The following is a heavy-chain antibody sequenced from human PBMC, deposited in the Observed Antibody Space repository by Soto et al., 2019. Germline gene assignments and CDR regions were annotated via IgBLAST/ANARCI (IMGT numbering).Heavy chain of an antibody. J-gene: IGHJ4*02. CDR3: AKAGAAARPVSYFDY. D-gene: IGHD6-6*01. CDR1: GFTFSSYA. CDR2: ISGSGGST. Sequence: WGSLRLSCAASGFTFSSYAMSWVRQAPGKGLEWVSAISGSGGSTYYADSVKGQFAISRDNSKNTLYLQMNSLRAEDTAVYYCAKAGAAARPVSYFDYWGQGTLVTVSS. V-gene: IGHV3-23*01.